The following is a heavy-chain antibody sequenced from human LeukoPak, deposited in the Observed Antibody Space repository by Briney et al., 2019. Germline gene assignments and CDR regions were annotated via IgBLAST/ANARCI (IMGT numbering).Heavy chain of an antibody. CDR1: GYTFTSYY. Sequence: ASVKVSCKASGYTFTSYYMHWVRQAPGQGLEWMGIINPVGGSTSYAQKFQGRVTMTRDTSASTAYMELSSLRSEDMAVYYCVTPHSGWSFDSWGQGTLVTVSS. J-gene: IGHJ4*02. CDR2: INPVGGST. CDR3: VTPHSGWSFDS. D-gene: IGHD6-19*01. V-gene: IGHV1-46*01.